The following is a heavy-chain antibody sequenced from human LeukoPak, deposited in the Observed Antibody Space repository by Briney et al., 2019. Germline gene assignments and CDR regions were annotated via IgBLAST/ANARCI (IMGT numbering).Heavy chain of an antibody. D-gene: IGHD1-14*01. Sequence: PGGSLRLSCAASGFTFSSYGMSWVRQAPGKGLEWVSAISNSDYSTYYADSVKGRFTISRANSENTLYLQMNNLRAEDTAVYYCAKATGYLLWGQGTLVTVSS. CDR1: GFTFSSYG. J-gene: IGHJ4*02. CDR2: ISNSDYST. CDR3: AKATGYLL. V-gene: IGHV3-23*01.